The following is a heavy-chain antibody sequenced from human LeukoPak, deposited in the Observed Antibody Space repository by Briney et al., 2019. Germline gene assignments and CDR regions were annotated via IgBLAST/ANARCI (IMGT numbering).Heavy chain of an antibody. CDR1: GYTFTSYY. CDR3: ASSSGGSYEDWFDP. V-gene: IGHV1-46*01. Sequence: ASVKVSCKASGYTFTSYYMHWVRQAPGQGLEWMGVIYPSGGSTSYAQKFRGRVTMTRDTSTSTVYMELSSLRSEDTAVYYCASSSGGSYEDWFDPWGQGTLVTVSS. D-gene: IGHD1-26*01. J-gene: IGHJ5*02. CDR2: IYPSGGST.